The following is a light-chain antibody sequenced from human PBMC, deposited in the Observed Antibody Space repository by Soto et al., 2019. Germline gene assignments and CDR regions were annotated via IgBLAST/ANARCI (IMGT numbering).Light chain of an antibody. CDR1: QTITRAY. J-gene: IGKJ4*01. Sequence: EIVLMQSPGTLSLSPGERATLSCRASQTITRAYVAWYQQKPGHAPSLLIYAASYGAAGIPKRFSGSGPGTDFFLTISRRQAEDYGGYYYQKYNGWPLTFGGGTKVDIK. CDR3: QKYNGWPLT. CDR2: AAS. V-gene: IGKV3-20*01.